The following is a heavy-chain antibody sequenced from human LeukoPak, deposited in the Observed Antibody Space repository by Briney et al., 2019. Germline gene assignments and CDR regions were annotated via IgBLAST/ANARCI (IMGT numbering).Heavy chain of an antibody. V-gene: IGHV1-2*02. Sequence: ASVKVSCKASGYTFTGYYMYWVRQAPGQGLEWMGWINPNSGGTNYAQKFQGRVTMTRDTSISTAYMELSRLRSDDTAVYYCASLYSSGWYGEDYWGQGTLVTVSS. D-gene: IGHD6-19*01. CDR1: GYTFTGYY. CDR3: ASLYSSGWYGEDY. CDR2: INPNSGGT. J-gene: IGHJ4*02.